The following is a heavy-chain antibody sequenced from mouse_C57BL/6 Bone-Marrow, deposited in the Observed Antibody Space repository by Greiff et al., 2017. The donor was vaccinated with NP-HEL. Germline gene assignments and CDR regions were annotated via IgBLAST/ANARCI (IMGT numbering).Heavy chain of an antibody. V-gene: IGHV1-80*01. J-gene: IGHJ4*01. D-gene: IGHD3-3*01. CDR2: IYPGDGDT. CDR3: ARGGQPYYAMDY. CDR1: GYAFSSYW. Sequence: QVQLQQSGAELVKPGASVKISCKASGYAFSSYWMNWVKQRPGKGLEWIGQIYPGDGDTNYNGKFKGKATLTADKSSSTAYMQLSSLTSEDSAVYVCARGGQPYYAMDYWGQGTSVTVSS.